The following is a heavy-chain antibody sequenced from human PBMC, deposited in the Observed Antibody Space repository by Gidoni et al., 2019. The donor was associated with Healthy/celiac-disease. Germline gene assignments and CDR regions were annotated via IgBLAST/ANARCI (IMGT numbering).Heavy chain of an antibody. J-gene: IGHJ3*02. CDR3: ANSGVVVVAGNDAFDI. CDR1: GFTFSCYA. V-gene: IGHV3-23*01. CDR2: ISGSGGST. Sequence: EVQLLESGGGLVQPGGSLRLSCAASGFTFSCYAMSWVRPAPGQGLEWVSAISGSGGSTYYADSVKGRFTISRDNSKNTLYLQMNSLRAEDTAVYYCANSGVVVVAGNDAFDIWGQGTMVTVSS. D-gene: IGHD2-15*01.